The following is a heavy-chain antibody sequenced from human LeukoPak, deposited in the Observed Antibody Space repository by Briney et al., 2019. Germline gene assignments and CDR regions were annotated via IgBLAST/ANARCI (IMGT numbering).Heavy chain of an antibody. CDR2: ISSDEINE. Sequence: GGSLRLSCAASGFTFSNYAMDWVRQAPGKGLEWVAVISSDEINEYYADSVKGRFTISRDNSKNTLYLQINSLRGEDTAVYYCAKGESITSAWFESWGQGTLVTVSS. CDR1: GFTFSNYA. V-gene: IGHV3-30*18. J-gene: IGHJ5*01. D-gene: IGHD5-24*01. CDR3: AKGESITSAWFES.